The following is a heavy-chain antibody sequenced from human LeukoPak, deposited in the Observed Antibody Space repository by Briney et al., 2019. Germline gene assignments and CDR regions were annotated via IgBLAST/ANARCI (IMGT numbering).Heavy chain of an antibody. CDR3: ARDREYGFDY. D-gene: IGHD3-10*01. J-gene: IGHJ4*02. CDR1: GFTFSSYA. Sequence: GGSLRLSCAASGFTFSSYAMSWVRQAPGKGLEWVSSISSSSSYIYYADSVKGRFTISRDNAKNSLYLQMNSLRAEDTAVYYCARDREYGFDYWGQGTLVTVSS. CDR2: ISSSSSYI. V-gene: IGHV3-21*01.